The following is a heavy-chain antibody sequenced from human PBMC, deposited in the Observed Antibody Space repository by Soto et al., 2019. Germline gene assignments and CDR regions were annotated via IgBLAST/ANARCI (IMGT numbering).Heavy chain of an antibody. CDR2: IWYDGSNK. V-gene: IGHV3-33*01. D-gene: IGHD3-22*01. J-gene: IGHJ4*02. Sequence: QVQLVESGGGVVQPGRSLRLSCAASGFTFSSYGMHWVRQAPGKGLEWVAGIWYDGSNKYYADSVKGRFTISRDNSKNTLYLQMNSLRAEDTAVYYCARDIYDYYDSSGWVDYWGQGTLVTVSS. CDR1: GFTFSSYG. CDR3: ARDIYDYYDSSGWVDY.